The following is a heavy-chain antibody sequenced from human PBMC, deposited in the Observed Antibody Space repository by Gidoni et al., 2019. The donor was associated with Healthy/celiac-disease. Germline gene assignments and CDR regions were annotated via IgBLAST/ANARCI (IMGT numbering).Heavy chain of an antibody. CDR1: GFPFDDYA. Sequence: EVQLVESGGGLVQPGRSLRLSCAASGFPFDDYAMHWVRQAPGKGLEGVSGISWNSGSIGYADSVKGRFTISRDNAKNSLYLQMNSLRAEDTALYYCAKDRGYSYGYRFDYWGQGTLVTVSS. J-gene: IGHJ4*02. CDR3: AKDRGYSYGYRFDY. V-gene: IGHV3-9*01. CDR2: ISWNSGSI. D-gene: IGHD5-18*01.